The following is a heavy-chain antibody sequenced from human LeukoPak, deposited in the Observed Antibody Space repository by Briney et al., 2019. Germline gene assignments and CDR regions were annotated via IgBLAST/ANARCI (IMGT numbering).Heavy chain of an antibody. CDR3: ARPAIEVAGRATYYYYYMDV. D-gene: IGHD2-15*01. J-gene: IGHJ6*03. CDR2: IYYSGST. CDR1: GGSISSSSYY. V-gene: IGHV4-39*01. Sequence: PSETLSLTCTVSGGSISSSSYYWGWVRQPPGKGREWIGSIYYSGSTYYNPSLKSRVTISVDTSKNQFSLKLSSVTAADTAVYYCARPAIEVAGRATYYYYYMDVWGKGTTVTVSS.